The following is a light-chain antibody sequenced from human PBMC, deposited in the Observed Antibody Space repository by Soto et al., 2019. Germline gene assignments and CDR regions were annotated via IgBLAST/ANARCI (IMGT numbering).Light chain of an antibody. J-gene: IGLJ2*01. V-gene: IGLV2-14*03. CDR3: SSYTSDTTHVV. Sequence: QSALTQPASVSGSPGQSITISCTGSSSDVGLYNYVSWYQQHPGKAPKLMIYDVNDRPSGVSDRFSGYKSGNTASLTISGLQADDEADYFCSSYTSDTTHVVFGGGTQLTVL. CDR1: SSDVGLYNY. CDR2: DVN.